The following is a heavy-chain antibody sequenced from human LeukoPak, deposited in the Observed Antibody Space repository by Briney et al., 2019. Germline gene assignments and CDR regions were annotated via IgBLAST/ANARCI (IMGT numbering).Heavy chain of an antibody. J-gene: IGHJ4*02. CDR3: AIESPGGYDFNAHYFDY. CDR2: IYYSGST. D-gene: IGHD5-12*01. V-gene: IGHV4-61*01. CDR1: GGSVSSGSYY. Sequence: KPSETLSLTCTVSGGSVSSGSYYWSWIRQPPGKGLEWIGYIYYSGSTSYNPSLKSRVTISVDTSKNQSSLKLSSVTAADTAVYYCAIESPGGYDFNAHYFDYWGQGTLVTVSS.